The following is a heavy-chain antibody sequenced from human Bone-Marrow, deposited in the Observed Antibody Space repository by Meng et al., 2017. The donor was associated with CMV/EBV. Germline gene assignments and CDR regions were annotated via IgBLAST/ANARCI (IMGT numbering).Heavy chain of an antibody. CDR3: ARVVVSRAPYFDF. CDR1: GFTFSSYA. V-gene: IGHV3-74*01. J-gene: IGHJ4*02. Sequence: GGSLRLSCAASGFTFSSYAMSWVRQAPGKGLVWVSRINSDGSSTSYADSVKGRFTISRDNAKNTLYLQMNSLRAEDTAVYYCARVVVSRAPYFDFWGQGTLVTVSS. D-gene: IGHD2-15*01. CDR2: INSDGSST.